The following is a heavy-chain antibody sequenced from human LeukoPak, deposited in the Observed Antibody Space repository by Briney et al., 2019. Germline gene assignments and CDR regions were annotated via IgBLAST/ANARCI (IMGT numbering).Heavy chain of an antibody. CDR3: ARPYNSGWNHMADFQH. CDR2: ISTSSSYI. CDR1: GFTFSSYS. D-gene: IGHD6-19*01. J-gene: IGHJ1*01. V-gene: IGHV3-21*01. Sequence: GGSLRLSCAASGFTFSSYSMNWVRQAPGKGLEWVSCISTSSSYIYYADSVKGRFTISRDNAKNSLYLQINSLRAEDTAVYYCARPYNSGWNHMADFQHWGQGTLVIVSS.